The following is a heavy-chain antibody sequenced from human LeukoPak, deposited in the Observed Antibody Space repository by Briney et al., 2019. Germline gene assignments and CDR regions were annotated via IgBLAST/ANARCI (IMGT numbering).Heavy chain of an antibody. J-gene: IGHJ4*02. V-gene: IGHV3-7*04. D-gene: IGHD3/OR15-3a*01. Sequence: GGSLRLSCAASGFTFSNAWMSWVRQAPGKGLEWVANIKQDGSEKYYVDSVKGRFTISRDNAKNSLYLQMNSLRAEDTAVYYCARVHTDWLARYYFDYWGQGTLVTVSS. CDR1: GFTFSNAW. CDR3: ARVHTDWLARYYFDY. CDR2: IKQDGSEK.